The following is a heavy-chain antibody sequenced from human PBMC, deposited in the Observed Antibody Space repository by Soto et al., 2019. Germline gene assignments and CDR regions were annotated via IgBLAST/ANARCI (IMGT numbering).Heavy chain of an antibody. V-gene: IGHV4-39*02. J-gene: IGHJ3*02. Sequence: SETLSLTCTVSGGSISTGNYFWGWIRQPPGKGLDWIGSIYYSGSTYYNPSLKSRVAISVDSSKNHLSLKLTSVTAADTAVYYCARRHDILTGPDAFDTWGQGTMVTVSS. CDR2: IYYSGST. D-gene: IGHD3-9*01. CDR3: ARRHDILTGPDAFDT. CDR1: GGSISTGNYF.